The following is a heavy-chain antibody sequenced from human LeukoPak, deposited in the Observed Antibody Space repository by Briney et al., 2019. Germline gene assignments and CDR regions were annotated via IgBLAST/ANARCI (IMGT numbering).Heavy chain of an antibody. CDR3: ARGGLEPVDY. J-gene: IGHJ4*02. D-gene: IGHD1-1*01. Sequence: GGSLRLSCAASGFTFNGYSMSWIRQAPGKGLECVSYISSNSSYTNYADSVKGRFTISRDNANNSLFLQMNSLRAEDTAVYYCARGGLEPVDYWGQGTLVTVSS. CDR2: ISSNSSYT. V-gene: IGHV3-11*06. CDR1: GFTFNGYS.